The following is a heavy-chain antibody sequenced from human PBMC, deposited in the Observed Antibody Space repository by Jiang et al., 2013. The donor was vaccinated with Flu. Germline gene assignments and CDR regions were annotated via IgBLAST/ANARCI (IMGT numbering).Heavy chain of an antibody. V-gene: IGHV4-39*07. D-gene: IGHD6-19*01. CDR3: ARLPRDRAVAGEGAFDI. CDR2: IYYSGST. J-gene: IGHJ3*02. Sequence: PGLVKPSETLSLTCTVSGGSISSSNYYWGWIRQPPGKGLEWIGSIYYSGSTYYNPSLKSRVTISVDTSKNQFSLNLSSVTAADTAVYYCARLPRDRAVAGEGAFDIWGQGTMVTVSS. CDR1: GGSISSSNYY.